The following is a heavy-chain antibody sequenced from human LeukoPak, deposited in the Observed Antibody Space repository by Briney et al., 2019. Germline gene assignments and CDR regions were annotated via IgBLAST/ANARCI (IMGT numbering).Heavy chain of an antibody. V-gene: IGHV5-51*01. CDR1: GYSFTSYW. D-gene: IGHD3-16*01. CDR2: IYPADSDT. J-gene: IGHJ1*01. Sequence: GESLKISCQGSGYSFTSYWIGWVRQMPGKGLEWMGIIYPADSDTRYSPSFQGHVTISADKSISTAYLQWDSLKASDTAMYYCARGGDYTYGTGGYWGQGTLVTVSS. CDR3: ARGGDYTYGTGGY.